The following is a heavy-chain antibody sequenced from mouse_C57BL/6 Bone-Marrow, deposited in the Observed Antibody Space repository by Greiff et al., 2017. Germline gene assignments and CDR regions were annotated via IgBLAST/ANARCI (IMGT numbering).Heavy chain of an antibody. Sequence: EVHLLQSGAGFVKPGGSLKLSCAASGFTFSSDAMSWVRQTPEKRLEWIAYISSGGDDIYYAATVKGRFTISRDTATNTLYLQMSSLKSEATAMYSCTWSWYFDVWGTGTTVTVSS. CDR3: TWSWYFDV. J-gene: IGHJ1*03. CDR2: ISSGGDDI. CDR1: GFTFSSDA. V-gene: IGHV5-9-1*02.